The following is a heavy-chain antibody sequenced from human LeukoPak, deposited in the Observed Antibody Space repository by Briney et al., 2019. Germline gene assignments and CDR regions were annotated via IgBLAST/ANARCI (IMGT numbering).Heavy chain of an antibody. D-gene: IGHD3-3*01. CDR1: GFTFSSYA. V-gene: IGHV3-30*03. CDR2: ISYDGSNK. J-gene: IGHJ4*02. Sequence: GGSLRLSCAASGFTFSSYAMHWVRQAAGKGLEWVAVISYDGSNKYYADSVKGRFTISRDNSKNTLYLQMNSLRAEDTAVYYCARGGITIFGVVIPDFDYWGQGTLVTVSS. CDR3: ARGGITIFGVVIPDFDY.